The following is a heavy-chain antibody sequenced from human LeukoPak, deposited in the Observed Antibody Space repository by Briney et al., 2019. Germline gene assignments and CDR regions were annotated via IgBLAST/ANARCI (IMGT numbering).Heavy chain of an antibody. CDR1: GFTFDDYA. CDR3: AKEASGSYYPYYFDY. D-gene: IGHD1-26*01. J-gene: IGHJ4*02. V-gene: IGHV3-9*01. Sequence: GGSLRLSCAASGFTFDDYAMHWVRQAPGKGLEWVSGISWNSGSIGYADSVKGRFTISRDNAKNSLYLQMNSLRAEDTALYYCAKEASGSYYPYYFDYWGQGTLVTVSS. CDR2: ISWNSGSI.